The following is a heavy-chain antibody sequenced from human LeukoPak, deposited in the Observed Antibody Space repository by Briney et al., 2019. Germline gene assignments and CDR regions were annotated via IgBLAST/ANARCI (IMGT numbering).Heavy chain of an antibody. D-gene: IGHD6-19*01. CDR3: ASESSSGWYPTYYFDY. J-gene: IGHJ4*02. V-gene: IGHV1-2*02. CDR2: INPNSGGT. CDR1: GYTFTGYY. Sequence: GASVKVSCKASGYTFTGYYMHWVRQAPGQGLEWMGWINPNSGGTNYAQKFQGRVTMTRDTSISTAYMELSRLRSDDTAVYYCASESSSGWYPTYYFDYWGQGTLVTVSS.